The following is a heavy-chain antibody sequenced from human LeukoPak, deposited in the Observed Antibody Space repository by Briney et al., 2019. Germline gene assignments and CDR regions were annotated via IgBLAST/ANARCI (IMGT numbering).Heavy chain of an antibody. CDR2: IWYDGSNT. Sequence: PGTSLRLSCVASGFTFSSHGMHWIRQAPGKGLEWVAIIWYDGSNTYYADFVKGRFTVSRVNSKNTLFLQMNSLRAEDTAVYYCARDRGGGISVAGYFDYWGQGALVTVSS. CDR1: GFTFSSHG. D-gene: IGHD6-19*01. J-gene: IGHJ4*02. CDR3: ARDRGGGISVAGYFDY. V-gene: IGHV3-33*01.